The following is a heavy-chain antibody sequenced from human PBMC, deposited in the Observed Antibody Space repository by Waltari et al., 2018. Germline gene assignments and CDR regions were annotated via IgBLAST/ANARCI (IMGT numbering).Heavy chain of an antibody. CDR1: GGSISSSSYY. D-gene: IGHD4-17*01. J-gene: IGHJ6*02. CDR3: ARRGMTTVTNYYYGMDV. V-gene: IGHV4-39*01. Sequence: QLQLQESGPGLVKPSETLSLTCTVSGGSISSSSYYWGWIRQPPGKGLEWIGSIYYSGSTYYNPSLKSRVTISVDTSKNQFSLKLSSVTAADTAVYYCARRGMTTVTNYYYGMDVWGQGTTVTVSS. CDR2: IYYSGST.